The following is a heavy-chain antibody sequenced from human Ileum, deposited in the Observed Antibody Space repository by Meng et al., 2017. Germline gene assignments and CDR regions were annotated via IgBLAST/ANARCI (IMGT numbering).Heavy chain of an antibody. Sequence: GGSLRLSCVASGFTFSSLWMSWVRQAPGKGLEWVATIKEDGSETYYVDSMKGRFIISRDNAKNSLYLQINSLSAEDTAVYYCARGGTRLCDYWGQGTPVNVSS. J-gene: IGHJ4*02. CDR1: GFTFSSLW. D-gene: IGHD2-21*01. CDR3: ARGGTRLCDY. V-gene: IGHV3-7*01. CDR2: IKEDGSET.